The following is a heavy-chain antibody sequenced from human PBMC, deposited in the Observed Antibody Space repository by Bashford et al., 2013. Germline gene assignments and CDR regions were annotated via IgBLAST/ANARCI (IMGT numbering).Heavy chain of an antibody. J-gene: IGHJ4*02. CDR2: IQHDGSKT. Sequence: GSLRLSCAASGFTFSNYWMTWVRQAPGKGLEWVASIQHDGSKTYCVDSMKGRFTISRENAKNSLYLQMNSLRAEDTAVYYCARVDGSGWRVPDYWGQGTLVTVSS. CDR1: GFTFSNYW. CDR3: ARVDGSGWRVPDY. D-gene: IGHD6-19*01. V-gene: IGHV3-7*01.